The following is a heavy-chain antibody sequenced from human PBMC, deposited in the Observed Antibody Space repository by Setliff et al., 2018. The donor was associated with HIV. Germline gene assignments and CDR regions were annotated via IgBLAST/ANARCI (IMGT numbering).Heavy chain of an antibody. CDR2: VHPSGSI. D-gene: IGHD3-9*01. CDR1: GGTFSSYP. J-gene: IGHJ4*02. CDR3: ARGRDWAKTGDF. Sequence: SCKASGGTFSSYPISWVRQAPGQGLEWIAEVHPSGSINYNSSLKGRVAISVDTSNNQFSLTMTSVTAADTAVYYCARGRDWAKTGDFWGQGALVTVSS. V-gene: IGHV4-34*01.